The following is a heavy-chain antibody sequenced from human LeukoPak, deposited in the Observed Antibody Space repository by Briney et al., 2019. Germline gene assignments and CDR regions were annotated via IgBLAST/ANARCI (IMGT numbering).Heavy chain of an antibody. CDR2: IIPILGIA. Sequence: SVKVSCKASGGTFSSYTISWVRQAPGQGLEWMGRIIPILGIANYAQKFQGRVTITADKSTSTAYMELSSLRSEDTAVYHCARPKDYYDSSGYGCWGQGTLVTVSS. J-gene: IGHJ4*02. V-gene: IGHV1-69*02. CDR1: GGTFSSYT. CDR3: ARPKDYYDSSGYGC. D-gene: IGHD3-22*01.